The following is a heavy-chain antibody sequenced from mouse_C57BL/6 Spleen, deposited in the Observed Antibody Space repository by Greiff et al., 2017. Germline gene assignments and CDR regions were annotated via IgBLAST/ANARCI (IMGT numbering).Heavy chain of an antibody. CDR3: AIYYDYDGDY. CDR1: GYTFTSYW. J-gene: IGHJ2*01. CDR2: IDPSDSET. V-gene: IGHV1-52*01. D-gene: IGHD2-4*01. Sequence: VQLQQPGAELVRPGSSVKLSCKASGYTFTSYWMHWVKQRPIQGLEWIGNIDPSDSETLYNQKFKDKATLTVDKSSSTAYMQLSSLTSEDSAVYYCAIYYDYDGDYWGQGTTLTVSS.